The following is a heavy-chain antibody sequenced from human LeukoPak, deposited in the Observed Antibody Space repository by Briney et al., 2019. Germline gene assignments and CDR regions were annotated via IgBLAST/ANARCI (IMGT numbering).Heavy chain of an antibody. CDR3: AKLGEGGYSYDYLPYYFDY. Sequence: PGGSLRLSCAASRFTFNNYGMHWVRQAPGKGLEWVAFIRFDGSNKYYADSEKGRFTISRDNSKNTLYLQMNSLRAEDTAVYYCAKLGEGGYSYDYLPYYFDYWGQGTLVTVSS. CDR2: IRFDGSNK. CDR1: RFTFNNYG. V-gene: IGHV3-30*02. J-gene: IGHJ4*02. D-gene: IGHD5-18*01.